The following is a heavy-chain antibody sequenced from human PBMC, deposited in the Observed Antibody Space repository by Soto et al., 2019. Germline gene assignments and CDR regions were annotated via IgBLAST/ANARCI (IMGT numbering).Heavy chain of an antibody. V-gene: IGHV6-1*01. J-gene: IGHJ6*03. CDR3: AREAPSSFYGSGSYEVPYYYYYMDV. Sequence: SQTLSLTCAISGDSVSSNSAAWNWIRQSPSRGLEWLGRTYYRSKWYNDYAVSVKSRITINPDTSKNQFSLQLNSVTPEDTAVYYCAREAPSSFYGSGSYEVPYYYYYMDVWGKGTTVTVSS. CDR2: TYYRSKWYN. D-gene: IGHD3-10*01. CDR1: GDSVSSNSAA.